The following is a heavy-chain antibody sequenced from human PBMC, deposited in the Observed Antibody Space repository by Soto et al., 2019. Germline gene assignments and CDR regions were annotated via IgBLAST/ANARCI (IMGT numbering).Heavy chain of an antibody. D-gene: IGHD7-27*01. CDR3: ARAPGDLAYCFDY. CDR1: AYSISSGYS. V-gene: IGHV4-38-2*01. Sequence: PSETLSLTCAVSAYSISSGYSWGWIRQSPGKGLEWIGSIYHSGSTYYNPSLKSRVTISLDTSKNQVSLKMSSVTAADTAVYYCARAPGDLAYCFDYWGQGIPVTVSS. CDR2: IYHSGST. J-gene: IGHJ4*02.